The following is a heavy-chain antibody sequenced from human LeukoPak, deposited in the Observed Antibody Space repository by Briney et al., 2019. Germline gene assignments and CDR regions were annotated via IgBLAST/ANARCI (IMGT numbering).Heavy chain of an antibody. J-gene: IGHJ4*02. V-gene: IGHV3-74*01. CDR1: GFTFSSSW. Sequence: GSLGLSCAVSGFTFSSSWMHWVRQAPGKGLVWVSHIKTDGSTTAYADSVKGRFTISRDNAKNTLYLQMNSLRAEDTGVYYCARGNQQLPRSTPDYWGQGTLVTVSS. CDR3: ARGNQQLPRSTPDY. CDR2: IKTDGSTT. D-gene: IGHD2-2*01.